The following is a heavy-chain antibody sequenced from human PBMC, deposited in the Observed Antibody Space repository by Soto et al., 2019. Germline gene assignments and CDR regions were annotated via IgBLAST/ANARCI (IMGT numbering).Heavy chain of an antibody. V-gene: IGHV4-39*01. J-gene: IGHJ4*02. CDR2: IYYSGST. Sequence: PSETLSLTCTVSGGSICSSSYYWGWIRQPPGKGLEWIGSIYYSGSTYYNPSLKSRVTISVGTSKNQFSLKLNSVTAADSAVYFCARLEGLATISYYFDFWGPGALVTVSS. D-gene: IGHD3-9*01. CDR1: GGSICSSSYY. CDR3: ARLEGLATISYYFDF.